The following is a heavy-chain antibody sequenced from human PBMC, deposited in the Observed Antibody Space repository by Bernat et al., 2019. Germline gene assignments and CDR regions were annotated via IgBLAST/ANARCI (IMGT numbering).Heavy chain of an antibody. CDR1: GGSISSGGYY. CDR2: IYYSGST. V-gene: IGHV4-31*03. D-gene: IGHD3-10*01. Sequence: QVQLQESGPGLVKPSQTLSLTCTVSGGSISSGGYYWSWIRQHPGKGLEWIGYIYYSGSTYYNPSLKSRVTISVDTSKNQFSLKLSSVTAADTAVYYCTFGELFVTSFHYWGQGTLVTVSS. J-gene: IGHJ4*02. CDR3: TFGELFVTSFHY.